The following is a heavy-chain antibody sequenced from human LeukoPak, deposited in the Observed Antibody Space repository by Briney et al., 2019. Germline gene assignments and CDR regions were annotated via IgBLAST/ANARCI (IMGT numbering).Heavy chain of an antibody. V-gene: IGHV3-30-3*01. Sequence: GAALRLSYAASRGFTFGTYAMPGVRQAPGKGLEWVAVISYDGSNKYYADSVKGRFTVSRDNSKNTLFLQMNSLRAEDTAVYYCARVSGYFDNWGQGTLVTVSS. CDR3: ARVSGYFDN. CDR2: ISYDGSNK. CDR1: RGFTFGTYA. J-gene: IGHJ4*02.